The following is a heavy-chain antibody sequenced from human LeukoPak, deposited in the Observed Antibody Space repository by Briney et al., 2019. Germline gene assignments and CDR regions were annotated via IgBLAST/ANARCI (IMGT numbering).Heavy chain of an antibody. CDR2: ISSSGSTI. V-gene: IGHV3-48*03. CDR1: GFTFSSYE. J-gene: IGHJ4*02. D-gene: IGHD3-9*01. Sequence: GGSLRLSCAASGFTFSSYEMNWVRQAPGKGQEWVSYISSSGSTIYYADSVKGRFTISRDNAKNSLYLQMNSLRAEDTAVYYCARDIRHYDILTGYPDYWGQGTLVTVSS. CDR3: ARDIRHYDILTGYPDY.